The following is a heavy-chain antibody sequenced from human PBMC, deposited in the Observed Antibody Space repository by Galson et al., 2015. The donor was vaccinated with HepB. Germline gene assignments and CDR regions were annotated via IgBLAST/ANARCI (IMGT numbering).Heavy chain of an antibody. CDR3: ARRGRLGIAVAGTSFAFDY. V-gene: IGHV1-18*04. D-gene: IGHD6-19*01. J-gene: IGHJ4*02. CDR1: GYTFTSYG. Sequence: SVKVSCKASGYTFTSYGISWVRQAPGQGLEWMGWISAYNGNTNYAQKLQGRVTMTTDTSTSTAYMELRSLRSDDTAVYYCARRGRLGIAVAGTSFAFDYWGQGTLVTVSS. CDR2: ISAYNGNT.